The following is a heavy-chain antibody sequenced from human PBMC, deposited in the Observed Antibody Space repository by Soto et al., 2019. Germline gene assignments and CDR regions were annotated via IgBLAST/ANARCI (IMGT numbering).Heavy chain of an antibody. CDR2: INYSGGT. CDR3: ASLYYDTSDYYYFDY. J-gene: IGHJ4*02. V-gene: IGHV4-59*01. CDR1: GGSISSYY. D-gene: IGHD3-22*01. Sequence: QVQLQESGPGLVKPSETLSLTCTVSGGSISSYYWNWIRQPPGKGLEWIGYINYSGGTNYNPSLKSRVTISVDTSKNHFSLKLSSVTAADTAVYYCASLYYDTSDYYYFDYWGQGTLVTVSS.